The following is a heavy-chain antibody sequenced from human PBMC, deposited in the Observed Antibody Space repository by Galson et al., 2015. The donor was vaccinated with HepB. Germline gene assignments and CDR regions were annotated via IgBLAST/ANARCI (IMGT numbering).Heavy chain of an antibody. J-gene: IGHJ2*01. Sequence: SLRLSCAASGFTFSSYGMHWVRQAPGKGLEWVAVIWYDGSNKYYADSVKGRFTISRDNSKNTLYLQMNSLRAEDTAVYYCARDPRFWWYFDLWGRGTLVTVSS. CDR3: ARDPRFWWYFDL. CDR2: IWYDGSNK. CDR1: GFTFSSYG. V-gene: IGHV3-33*01.